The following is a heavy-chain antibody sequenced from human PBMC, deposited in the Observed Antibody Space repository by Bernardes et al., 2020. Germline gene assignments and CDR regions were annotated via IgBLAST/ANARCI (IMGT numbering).Heavy chain of an antibody. Sequence: QPLSLTCAISGDSVSSNSAAWNWVRQSPSRGLEWLGRTYYRSKWYNDYAVSVKSRITINPDTSKNQFSLQLNSVTPEDTAVYYCARDPLYYYYYGMDVWGQGTTVTVSS. CDR2: TYYRSKWYN. CDR1: GDSVSSNSAA. V-gene: IGHV6-1*01. J-gene: IGHJ6*02. CDR3: ARDPLYYYYYGMDV.